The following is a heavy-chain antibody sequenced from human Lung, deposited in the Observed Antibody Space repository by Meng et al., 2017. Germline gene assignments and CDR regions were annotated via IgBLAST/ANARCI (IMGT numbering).Heavy chain of an antibody. J-gene: IGHJ4*02. CDR3: ARGPTTMAHDFDY. D-gene: IGHD4-11*01. Sequence: VHIKKWGAVLLKPSETLSLTCVVSGGSFSDYYWSWIRQPPGKGLEWIGEINHSGSTNYNPSLESRATISVDTSQNNLSLKLSSVTAADSAVYYCARGPTTMAHDFDYWGQGTLVTVSS. CDR1: GGSFSDYY. CDR2: INHSGST. V-gene: IGHV4-34*01.